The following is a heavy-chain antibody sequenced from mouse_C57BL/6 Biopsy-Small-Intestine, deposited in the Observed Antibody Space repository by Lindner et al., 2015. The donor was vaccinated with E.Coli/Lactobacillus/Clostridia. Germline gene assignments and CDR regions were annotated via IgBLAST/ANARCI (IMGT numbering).Heavy chain of an antibody. Sequence: SVKVSCKASGYTFTSFDINWVRQATGQGLEWMGWMNPNSDNTGYAQRFQGRVTMTGNTSISTAYMELSSLSSEDTAVYYCARVAYTIGPDYYFDYWGPGTLVTVSS. V-gene: IGHV1-81*01. CDR1: GYTFTSFD. CDR3: ARVAYTIGPDYYFDY. J-gene: IGHJ2*01. D-gene: IGHD6-5*01. CDR2: MNPNSDNT.